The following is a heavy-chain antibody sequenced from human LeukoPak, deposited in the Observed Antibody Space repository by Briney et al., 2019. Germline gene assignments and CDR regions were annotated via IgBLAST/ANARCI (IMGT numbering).Heavy chain of an antibody. CDR1: GFTFSGYS. J-gene: IGHJ4*02. CDR2: ISSSSSTI. Sequence: GGSLRLSCAASGFTFSGYSMNWVRQAPGKGLEWVSYISSSSSTIYYADSVKGRFTISRDNAKNSLYLQMNSLRAEDTAVYYCARESLGAAFDYWGQGTLVTVSS. D-gene: IGHD3-16*01. CDR3: ARESLGAAFDY. V-gene: IGHV3-48*01.